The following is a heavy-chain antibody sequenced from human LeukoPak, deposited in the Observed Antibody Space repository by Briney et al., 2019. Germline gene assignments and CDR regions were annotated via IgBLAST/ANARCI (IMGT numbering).Heavy chain of an antibody. J-gene: IGHJ6*02. CDR2: ISYDGSNK. CDR1: GFTFSSYA. CDR3: ARETTVVPTYYYGMDV. V-gene: IGHV3-30*04. D-gene: IGHD4-23*01. Sequence: GRSLRLSCAASGFTFSSYAMHWVRQAPGKGLEWVAVISYDGSNKYYADSVKGRFTISRDNSKNTLYLQMNSLRAEGTAVYYCARETTVVPTYYYGMDVWGQGTTVTVSS.